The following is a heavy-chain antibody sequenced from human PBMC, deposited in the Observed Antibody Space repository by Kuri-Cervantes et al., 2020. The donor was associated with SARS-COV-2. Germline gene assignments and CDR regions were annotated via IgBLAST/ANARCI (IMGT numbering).Heavy chain of an antibody. J-gene: IGHJ4*02. CDR1: GFTFSSYW. Sequence: ETLSLTCAASGFTFSSYWMHWVRQAPGKGLVWVSRINSDVSSASYADSVKGRFTISRDNAKNTLYLQMNSLRAEDTAVYYCARDRYDFLSGYYGGLDYWGQGTLVTVSS. CDR3: ARDRYDFLSGYYGGLDY. D-gene: IGHD3-3*01. V-gene: IGHV3-74*01. CDR2: INSDVSSA.